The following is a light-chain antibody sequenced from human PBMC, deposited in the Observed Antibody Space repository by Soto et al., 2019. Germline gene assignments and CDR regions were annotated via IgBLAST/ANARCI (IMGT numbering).Light chain of an antibody. V-gene: IGKV1-39*01. CDR1: QSVSDY. CDR2: AAS. Sequence: DIQMTQSPSSLSASVGDRVTLTCLASQSVSDYLNWYLQRPGRAPKLLIYAASTLQSGVPSRFSGSGSGTDFSLTISSLQPEDFATYYCQQTYSSPYTFGQGTKLDI. CDR3: QQTYSSPYT. J-gene: IGKJ2*01.